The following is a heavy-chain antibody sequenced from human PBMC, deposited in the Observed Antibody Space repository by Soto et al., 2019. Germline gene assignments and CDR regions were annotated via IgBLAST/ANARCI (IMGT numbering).Heavy chain of an antibody. CDR2: MNPNSGET. CDR1: GYTFNDYE. Sequence: QEQLVQSAAEVKKPGASVKVSCMTSGYTFNDYEINWVRQATGQGLEWIGWMNPNSGETGYAQRFQGRVTMTTSSSLSTAYLELSSLTSDDTAVYYCARIAMPARPRWYNWFDPWGQGPLVTVSS. D-gene: IGHD2-2*01. CDR3: ARIAMPARPRWYNWFDP. V-gene: IGHV1-8*02. J-gene: IGHJ5*02.